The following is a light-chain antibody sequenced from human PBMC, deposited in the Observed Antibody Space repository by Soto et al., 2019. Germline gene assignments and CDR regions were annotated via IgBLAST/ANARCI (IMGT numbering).Light chain of an antibody. Sequence: EIVMTQSPATLPVSPGERATLSCRASQSVSSNLAWYQQKPGQAPRLLIYGASTRATGIPARFSGSGSGAEFTLTISSLHSEYFAVYYCQQYNNWPRTFGQGTKVEI. V-gene: IGKV3-15*01. J-gene: IGKJ1*01. CDR2: GAS. CDR3: QQYNNWPRT. CDR1: QSVSSN.